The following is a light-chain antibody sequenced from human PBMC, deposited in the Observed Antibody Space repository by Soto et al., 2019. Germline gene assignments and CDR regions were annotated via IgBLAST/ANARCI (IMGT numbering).Light chain of an antibody. CDR2: NAS. Sequence: EIGLSKLPATLFLHTGARATLSCRASQSISSHLAWYQQKPGQAPRLLIYNASSRATGIPARFSGSGSGTDFTLTISSLEPEDFAIYYCQQRSNLRTFGQGTKVDIK. CDR3: QQRSNLRT. CDR1: QSISSH. V-gene: IGKV3-11*01. J-gene: IGKJ1*01.